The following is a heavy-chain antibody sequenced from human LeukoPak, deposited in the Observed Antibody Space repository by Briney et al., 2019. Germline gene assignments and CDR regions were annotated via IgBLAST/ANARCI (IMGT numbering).Heavy chain of an antibody. Sequence: SETLSLTCTVSGGSISSGSYYWSWIRQPAGKGLEWIGRIYTSGSINYNPSLKSRVTISVDTSKNQFSLKLSSVTAADTAVYYCARGYYDSSGSGCFDYWGQGTLVTVSS. J-gene: IGHJ4*02. CDR1: GGSISSGSYY. CDR3: ARGYYDSSGSGCFDY. CDR2: IYTSGSI. V-gene: IGHV4-61*02. D-gene: IGHD3-22*01.